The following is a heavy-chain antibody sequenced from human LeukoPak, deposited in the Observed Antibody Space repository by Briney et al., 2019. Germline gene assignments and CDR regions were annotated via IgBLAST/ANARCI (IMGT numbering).Heavy chain of an antibody. CDR1: GLTLSSYA. CDR3: AIKAKGDY. J-gene: IGHJ4*02. V-gene: IGHV3-30*04. D-gene: IGHD3-10*01. Sequence: GGSLRLSCAASGLTLSSYAMHWVRQAPGKGLEWVAVISYDGSNKYYAGSVKGRFTISRDNSKNTLYLQMNSLRAEDTAVYYSAIKAKGDYWGQGTLVTVSS. CDR2: ISYDGSNK.